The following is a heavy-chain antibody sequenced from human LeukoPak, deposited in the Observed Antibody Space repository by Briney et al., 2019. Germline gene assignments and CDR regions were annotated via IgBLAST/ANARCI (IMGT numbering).Heavy chain of an antibody. CDR1: GFTVSSNY. Sequence: GRSLRLSCAASGFTVSSNYMSWVRQAPGKGLEWVSVIYSGGSTYYADSVKGRFTISRDNPKNTLYLQMNSLRAEDTAVYYCAREWEQDWGQGTLVTVSS. V-gene: IGHV3-53*01. J-gene: IGHJ4*02. CDR2: IYSGGST. D-gene: IGHD1/OR15-1a*01. CDR3: AREWEQD.